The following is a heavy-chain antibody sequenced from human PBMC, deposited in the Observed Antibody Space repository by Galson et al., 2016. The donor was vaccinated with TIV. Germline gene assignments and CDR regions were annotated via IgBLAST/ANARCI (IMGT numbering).Heavy chain of an antibody. J-gene: IGHJ4*02. V-gene: IGHV3-23*01. CDR1: GFKFDVSP. Sequence: SLRLSCAASGFKFDVSPMLWIRQAPGMGLEWVSAMSGTGFSTYYADSVKGRFTITRDLSNSTLFLQMNSLRAEDTAIYYCAKIGGRTGLGSRYFDYWGQGTLVTVSS. CDR3: AKIGGRTGLGSRYFDY. D-gene: IGHD3-16*01. CDR2: MSGTGFST.